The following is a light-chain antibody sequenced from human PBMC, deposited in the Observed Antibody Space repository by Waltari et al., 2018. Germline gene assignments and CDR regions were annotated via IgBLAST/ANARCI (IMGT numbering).Light chain of an antibody. Sequence: QSALTQPASVSGSPGQSVTISCTGTSSDVGDSNSVSWYQHHPGQGPKVIIYDVSDLPSGVSARFSGSKSGNPASLTISGLQAENEADYYCSSESSAKFVLFGGGAKVTVL. CDR3: SSESSAKFVL. J-gene: IGLJ3*02. CDR1: SSDVGDSNS. V-gene: IGLV2-14*03. CDR2: DVS.